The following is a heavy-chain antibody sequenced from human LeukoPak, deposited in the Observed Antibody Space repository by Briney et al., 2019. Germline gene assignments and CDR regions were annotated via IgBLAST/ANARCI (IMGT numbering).Heavy chain of an antibody. V-gene: IGHV4-59*01. D-gene: IGHD5-12*01. CDR3: ASTAGYSGYDY. J-gene: IGHJ4*02. CDR1: GGSISSYY. CDR2: IYYSGST. Sequence: PSETLSLTCTVSGGSISSYYWSWIRQPPGKGLEWIGCIYYSGSTNYNPSLKSRVTISVDTSKNQFSLKLSSVTAADTAVYYCASTAGYSGYDYWGQGTLVTVSS.